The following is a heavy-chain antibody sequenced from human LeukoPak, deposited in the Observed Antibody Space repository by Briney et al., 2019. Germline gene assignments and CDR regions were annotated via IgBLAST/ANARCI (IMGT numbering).Heavy chain of an antibody. J-gene: IGHJ4*02. CDR2: IKQDGSEK. Sequence: PGGSLRLSCAASGFTFSSYGMHWVRQAPGKGLEWVANIKQDGSEKYYVDSVKGRFTISRDNAKNSLYLQMNSLRAEDTAVYYCARDNDFDYWGQGTLVTVSS. CDR3: ARDNDFDY. CDR1: GFTFSSYG. V-gene: IGHV3-7*01.